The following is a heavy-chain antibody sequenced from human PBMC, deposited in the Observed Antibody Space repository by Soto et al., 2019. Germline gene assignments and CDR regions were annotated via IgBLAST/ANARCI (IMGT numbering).Heavy chain of an antibody. Sequence: QVHLVQSGAEVKKPEASVKVSCKASGYTFTNYDINWVRQAPGQGLEWMGWISTYTGNTNYAQKLQGRVTMTQDASTRTAYMELRSPRSDATDVDYCARWYYYGAGRPTPGGMDVWGQGTTVTVSS. CDR3: ARWYYYGAGRPTPGGMDV. D-gene: IGHD3-10*01. J-gene: IGHJ6*02. CDR1: GYTFTNYD. V-gene: IGHV1-18*01. CDR2: ISTYTGNT.